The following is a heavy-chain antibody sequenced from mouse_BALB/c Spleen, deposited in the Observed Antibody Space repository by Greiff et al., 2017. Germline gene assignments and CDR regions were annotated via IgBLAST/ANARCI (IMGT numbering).Heavy chain of an antibody. D-gene: IGHD2-3*01. J-gene: IGHJ1*01. CDR2: ISSGGGST. CDR3: ARRSYDHWYFDV. V-gene: IGHV5-12-1*01. CDR1: GFAFSSYD. Sequence: EVKLMESGGGLVKPGGSLKLSCAASGFAFSSYDMSWVRQTPEKRLEWVAYISSGGGSTYYPDTVKGRFTISRDNAKNTLYLQMSSLKSEDTAMYYCARRSYDHWYFDVWGAGTTVTVSS.